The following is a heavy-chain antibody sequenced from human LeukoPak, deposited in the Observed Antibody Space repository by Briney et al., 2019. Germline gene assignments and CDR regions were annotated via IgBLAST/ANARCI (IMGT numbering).Heavy chain of an antibody. CDR2: NRYDGSNK. CDR3: AKEIWPTVTIPGRTYFDY. Sequence: GGSLRLSCAASRFTFSSYGMHWVRQAPGKGLERVAFNRYDGSNKYYADSVKGRFTISRDNSKNTLNLQMNSLRAEDTAVYYCAKEIWPTVTIPGRTYFDYWGQGTLVTVSS. J-gene: IGHJ4*02. CDR1: RFTFSSYG. V-gene: IGHV3-30*02. D-gene: IGHD4-11*01.